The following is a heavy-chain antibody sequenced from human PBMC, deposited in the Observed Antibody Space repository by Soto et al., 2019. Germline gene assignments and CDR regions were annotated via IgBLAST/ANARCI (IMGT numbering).Heavy chain of an antibody. D-gene: IGHD4-17*01. J-gene: IGHJ4*02. Sequence: EVQLLESGGGLVQPGGSLRLSCADSGFTFSSYAVSWVRQAPGKGLEWVSSISDTGVGTYYGDSVKGRFTISRDNSKNTLYLQMNSLRAEDTAVYYCAKNVTTTAFDYRGQGTLVTVSS. CDR3: AKNVTTTAFDY. CDR1: GFTFSSYA. CDR2: ISDTGVGT. V-gene: IGHV3-23*01.